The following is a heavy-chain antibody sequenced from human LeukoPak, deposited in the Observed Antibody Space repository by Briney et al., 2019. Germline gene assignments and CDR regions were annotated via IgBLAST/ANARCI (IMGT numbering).Heavy chain of an antibody. Sequence: GGSLRLSCAASGFTFSSYSMNWVRQAPGKGLGWVSSISSSSSYIYYADSVKGRFTISRDNAKNSLYLQMNSLRAEDTAVYYCARCRDRGSTSCLNWFDPWGQGTLVTVSS. J-gene: IGHJ5*02. CDR1: GFTFSSYS. CDR3: ARCRDRGSTSCLNWFDP. D-gene: IGHD2-2*01. V-gene: IGHV3-21*01. CDR2: ISSSSSYI.